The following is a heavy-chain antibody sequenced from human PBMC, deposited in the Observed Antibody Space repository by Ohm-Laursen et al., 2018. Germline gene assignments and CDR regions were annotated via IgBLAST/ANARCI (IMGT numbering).Heavy chain of an antibody. J-gene: IGHJ4*02. CDR3: VRDTDITIFGGDVCFDY. Sequence: SLRLSCAASGFTFEDYGMHWVRQAPGKGLEWVSGISWNSGNIAYADSVKGRFAISRDNPSSYLYLQMSGLRPEDTAFYYCVRDTDITIFGGDVCFDYWGQGALVTVSS. V-gene: IGHV3-9*01. CDR1: GFTFEDYG. CDR2: ISWNSGNI. D-gene: IGHD3-3*01.